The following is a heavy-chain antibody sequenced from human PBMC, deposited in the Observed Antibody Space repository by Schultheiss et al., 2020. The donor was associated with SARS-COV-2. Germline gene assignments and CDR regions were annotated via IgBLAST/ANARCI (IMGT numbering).Heavy chain of an antibody. J-gene: IGHJ4*02. V-gene: IGHV3-21*01. Sequence: GGSLRLSCAASGFTFSSYSMNWVRQAPGKGLEWVSSISSSSSYIYYADSVKGRFTISRDNARNSLYLQMNSLRAEDTAVYYCAREIKEGYYYDSSGYSDYWGQGGLVTVAS. CDR3: AREIKEGYYYDSSGYSDY. CDR2: ISSSSSYI. D-gene: IGHD3-22*01. CDR1: GFTFSSYS.